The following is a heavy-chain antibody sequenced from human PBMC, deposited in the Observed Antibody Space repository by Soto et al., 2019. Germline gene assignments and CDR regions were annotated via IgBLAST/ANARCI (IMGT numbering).Heavy chain of an antibody. J-gene: IGHJ4*02. CDR2: IYYSGRT. D-gene: IGHD2-21*02. CDR1: VGSISVSDY. V-gene: IGHV4-39*01. CDR3: ARQRTSVVTQAYFDV. Sequence: PSETLCLSWAVSVGSISVSDYWGWIRQPPGKGLECIGSIYYSGRTYNNPSLRSRVSMSIDTSKDQFSLKLKSVTAADTALYFCARQRTSVVTQAYFDVWGPGSLVTASS.